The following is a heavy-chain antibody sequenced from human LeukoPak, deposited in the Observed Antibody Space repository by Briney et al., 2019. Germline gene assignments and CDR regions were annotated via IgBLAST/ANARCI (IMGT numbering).Heavy chain of an antibody. CDR1: GGSISSSSYY. J-gene: IGHJ3*02. D-gene: IGHD6-13*01. CDR3: ARDLAAAGHPDAFDI. V-gene: IGHV4-39*07. Sequence: SETLSLTCTVSGGSISSSSYYWGWIRQPPGKGLEWIVSIYYSGSTYYNPSLKSRVTISVDTSKNQFSLKLSSVTAADTAVYYCARDLAAAGHPDAFDIWGQGTLVTVSS. CDR2: IYYSGST.